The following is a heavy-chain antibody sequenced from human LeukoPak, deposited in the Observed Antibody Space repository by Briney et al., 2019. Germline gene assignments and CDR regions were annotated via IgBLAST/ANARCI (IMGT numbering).Heavy chain of an antibody. CDR1: GFTFSSYW. D-gene: IGHD3-10*01. J-gene: IGHJ4*02. CDR2: INSDGSST. V-gene: IGHV3-74*01. CDR3: ARVTYYGSFLDY. Sequence: PGGSLRLSCAASGFTFSSYWMHWVRHAPGKGLVWVSRINSDGSSTSYADSVKGRFTISRDNAKNTLYLQMNSLRAEDTAVYYCARVTYYGSFLDYWGQGTLVTVSS.